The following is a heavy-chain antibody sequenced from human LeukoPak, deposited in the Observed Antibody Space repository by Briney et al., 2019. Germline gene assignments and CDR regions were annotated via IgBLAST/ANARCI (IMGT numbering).Heavy chain of an antibody. D-gene: IGHD3-22*01. CDR3: ARVTLYYYDSSGYYAPFDY. V-gene: IGHV4-30-2*01. J-gene: IGHJ4*02. Sequence: PSETLSLTCAVSGGSISSGGYSWSWIRQPPGKGLEWIGYIYHSGSTYYNPSLKSRVTISVDRSKNQFSLKLSSVTAADTAVYYCARVTLYYYDSSGYYAPFDYWGQGTLVTVSS. CDR1: GGSISSGGYS. CDR2: IYHSGST.